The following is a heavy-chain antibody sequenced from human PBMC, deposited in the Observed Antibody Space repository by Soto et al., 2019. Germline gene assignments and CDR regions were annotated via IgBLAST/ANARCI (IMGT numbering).Heavy chain of an antibody. V-gene: IGHV3-33*01. J-gene: IGHJ6*02. CDR2: IWYDGSNK. D-gene: IGHD5-12*01. Sequence: QVQMEESGGGVVQPGRSLRLSCAASGFTFSSYGMHWVRQAPGKGLEWVAVIWYDGSNKYYADSVKGRFTISRDNSKNTLYLQMNSLRAEDTAVYYCARDPIVATMDGMDVWGQGTTVTVSS. CDR1: GFTFSSYG. CDR3: ARDPIVATMDGMDV.